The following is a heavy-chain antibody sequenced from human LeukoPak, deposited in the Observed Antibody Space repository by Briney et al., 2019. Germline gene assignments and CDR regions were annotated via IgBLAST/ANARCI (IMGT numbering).Heavy chain of an antibody. V-gene: IGHV3-48*01. CDR1: GRRLRDYR. CDR2: IRSNGDTI. CDR3: ARTVSSNGRVGLFDS. Sequence: LILSHTPPGRRLRDYRMNWVRQAPLKRLERVSYIRSNGDTICCADSVKGRFTISRDNAKRSMYLQMDSLRVEDTAVYFCARTVSSNGRVGLFDSWGQGSLVTVSS. D-gene: IGHD2-2*01. J-gene: IGHJ4*02.